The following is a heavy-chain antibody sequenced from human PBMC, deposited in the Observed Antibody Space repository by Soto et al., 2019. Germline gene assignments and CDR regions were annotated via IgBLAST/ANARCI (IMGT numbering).Heavy chain of an antibody. Sequence: QVQLVQSGAEVKKPGASVKVSCKASGYTFTSYGISWVRQAPGQGLEWMGWISAYNGNTNYAQKLQGRVTMTTDTSTSTAYMELRSLRSDDTAVYYLARGGRHDSSGYYLPFSGMDVWGQGTTVTVSS. CDR2: ISAYNGNT. D-gene: IGHD3-22*01. CDR1: GYTFTSYG. V-gene: IGHV1-18*01. J-gene: IGHJ6*02. CDR3: ARGGRHDSSGYYLPFSGMDV.